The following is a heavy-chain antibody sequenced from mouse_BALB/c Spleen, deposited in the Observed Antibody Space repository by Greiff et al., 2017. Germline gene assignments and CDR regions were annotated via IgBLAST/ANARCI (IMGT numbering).Heavy chain of an antibody. CDR1: GYTFTSYW. CDR2: IYPGSGST. Sequence: LQQPGSELVRPGASVKLSCKASGYTFTSYWMHWVKQRPGQGLEWIGNIYPGSGSTNYDEKFKSKATLTVDTSSSTAYMQLSSLTSEDSAVYYCTTINYAMDYWGKGTSVTVSS. D-gene: IGHD2-4*01. J-gene: IGHJ4*01. CDR3: TTINYAMDY. V-gene: IGHV1S22*01.